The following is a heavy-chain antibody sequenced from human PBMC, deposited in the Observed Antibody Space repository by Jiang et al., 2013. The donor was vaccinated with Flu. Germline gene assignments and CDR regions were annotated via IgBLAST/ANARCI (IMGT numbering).Heavy chain of an antibody. V-gene: IGHV5-10-1*02. Sequence: QYGAEVKKPGESLRISCKGSGDSFINYWITWVRQMPGKGLEWMGRLIQLILLPLIPTTVRPSKATSPSQLTSPXTLPTCSEQPEASDTAMYYCARQDYGGNSDWFDPWG. CDR2: LILLPLIP. J-gene: IGHJ5*02. CDR1: GDSFINYW. D-gene: IGHD4-23*01. CDR3: ARQDYGGNSDWFDP.